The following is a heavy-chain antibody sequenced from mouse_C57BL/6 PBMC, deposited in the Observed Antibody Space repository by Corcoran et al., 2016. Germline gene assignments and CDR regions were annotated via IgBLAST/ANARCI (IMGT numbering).Heavy chain of an antibody. CDR1: GYTFTDYY. V-gene: IGHV1-19*01. CDR2: INPYNGGT. Sequence: EVQLQQSGPVLVKPGASVKMSCKASGYTFTDYYMNWVKQSHGKSLEWIGVINPYNGGTSYNQKFKGKATLTVDKSSSTAYMELNSLTSEDSAVYYCARRLLAMDYGGQGTSVTVSS. J-gene: IGHJ4*01. D-gene: IGHD1-2*01. CDR3: ARRLLAMDY.